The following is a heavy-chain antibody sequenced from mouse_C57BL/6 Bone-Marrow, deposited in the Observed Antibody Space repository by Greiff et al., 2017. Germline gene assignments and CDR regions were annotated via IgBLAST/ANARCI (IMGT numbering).Heavy chain of an antibody. CDR1: GFTFSSYA. V-gene: IGHV5-4*03. CDR2: ISDGGSYT. J-gene: IGHJ3*01. CDR3: ARSSQAWFAY. Sequence: EVKLVESGGGLVKPGGSLKLSCAASGFTFSSYAMSWVRQTPEKRLEWVATISDGGSYTYYPDNVKGRFTISRDNAKNNLYLQMSHLKSEDTAMYYCARSSQAWFAYWGQGTLVTVSA. D-gene: IGHD3-2*02.